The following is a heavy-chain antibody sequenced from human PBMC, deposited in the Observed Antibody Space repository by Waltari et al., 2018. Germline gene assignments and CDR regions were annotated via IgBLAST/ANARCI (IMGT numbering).Heavy chain of an antibody. D-gene: IGHD4-17*01. Sequence: EVQLLESGGGLVQPGGSLRLSCAASGFSFSPYPMAGVRQAPGKGLEWVSTMTADGRSRNYADSVKGRFTISRDNSQNTLDLQMNTLRAEDTAVYFCAKADFGDPFWYFDLWGRGTLVTVSA. CDR1: GFSFSPYP. J-gene: IGHJ2*01. CDR2: MTADGRSR. CDR3: AKADFGDPFWYFDL. V-gene: IGHV3-23*01.